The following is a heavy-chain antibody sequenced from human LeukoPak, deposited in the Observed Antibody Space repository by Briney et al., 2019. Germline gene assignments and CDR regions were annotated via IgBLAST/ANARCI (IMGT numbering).Heavy chain of an antibody. CDR3: ARDASSWSFDY. Sequence: SETLSLTCTVSGGSISSYYWSWIRQPPGKGLEWIGYIYYSGSTNYNPSPKSRVTISVDTSKNQFSLKLSSVTAADTAVYYCARDASSWSFDYWGQGALVTVSS. J-gene: IGHJ4*02. CDR2: IYYSGST. CDR1: GGSISSYY. V-gene: IGHV4-59*01. D-gene: IGHD6-13*01.